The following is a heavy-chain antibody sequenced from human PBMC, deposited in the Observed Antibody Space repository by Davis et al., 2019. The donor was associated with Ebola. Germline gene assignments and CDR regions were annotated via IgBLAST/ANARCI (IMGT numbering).Heavy chain of an antibody. CDR3: AKFEGAVVIGPFDF. V-gene: IGHV3-23*01. CDR1: GFTVSTNY. D-gene: IGHD3-22*01. CDR2: TSNSGGST. J-gene: IGHJ4*02. Sequence: GESLKIPCAAPGFTVSTNYMTWVRQAPGKGLQWVSSTSNSGGSTNYADSVKGRVTISRDNSKNMLYLQMNGLRAEDTAVYYCAKFEGAVVIGPFDFWGQGTLVTVSS.